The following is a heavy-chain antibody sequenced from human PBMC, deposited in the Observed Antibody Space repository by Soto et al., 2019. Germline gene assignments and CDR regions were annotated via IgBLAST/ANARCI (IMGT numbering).Heavy chain of an antibody. CDR1: GGSISSSSYY. CDR2: IYYSGST. V-gene: IGHV4-39*01. CDR3: AYPARVYGDSYFDY. J-gene: IGHJ4*02. D-gene: IGHD4-17*01. Sequence: SETLSLTCTVSGGSISSSSYYWGWIRQPPGKGLEWIGSIYYSGSTYYNPSLKSRVTISVDTSKNQFSLKLSSVTAADTAVYYCAYPARVYGDSYFDYWGQGTLVTVSS.